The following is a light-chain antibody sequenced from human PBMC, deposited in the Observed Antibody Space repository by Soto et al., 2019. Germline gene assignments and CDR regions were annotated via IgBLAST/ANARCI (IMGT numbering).Light chain of an antibody. CDR3: QQYEAVVT. Sequence: EVVLTRSPGTLSLSPGERATLSCGASQSLTNNYFAWYQQKPGRALRLLIDGASTRATGIPDRFSGSGSGTDFTLTISRLEPEGVAVYYCQQYEAVVTFGQGTKVDIK. CDR1: QSLTNNY. V-gene: IGKV3-20*01. J-gene: IGKJ1*01. CDR2: GAS.